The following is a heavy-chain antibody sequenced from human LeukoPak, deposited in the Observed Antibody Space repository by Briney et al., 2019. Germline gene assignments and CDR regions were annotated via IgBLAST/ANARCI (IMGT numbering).Heavy chain of an antibody. J-gene: IGHJ4*02. V-gene: IGHV4-59*01. CDR3: VRGLGYCRSTSCSNFAY. CDR2: IYYSGST. D-gene: IGHD2-2*01. CDR1: GGSISSYY. Sequence: SETLSLTCTVSGGSISSYYWSWIRQPPGKGLEWIGYIYYSGSTNYNPSLKSRVTISVDTSTNQFSLKLSSVTAADTAVYYCVRGLGYCRSTSCSNFAYWGQGTLVTVST.